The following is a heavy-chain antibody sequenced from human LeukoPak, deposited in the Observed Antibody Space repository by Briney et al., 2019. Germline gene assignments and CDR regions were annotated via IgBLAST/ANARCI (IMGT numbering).Heavy chain of an antibody. V-gene: IGHV4-38-2*02. J-gene: IGHJ2*01. Sequence: PSETLSLTCTVSGFSISSRYYWGWVRQPPGKGLEGIGSMYHGGNTYYNPYLRSRVTISVDTAKNQLSLKLISVTAADTAVYYCARMGGGWDFDLWGRGTLVTVSS. CDR2: MYHGGNT. CDR3: ARMGGGWDFDL. D-gene: IGHD3-10*01. CDR1: GFSISSRYY.